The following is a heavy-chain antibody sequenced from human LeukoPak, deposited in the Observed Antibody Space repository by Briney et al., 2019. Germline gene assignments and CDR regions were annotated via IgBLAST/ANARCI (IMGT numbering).Heavy chain of an antibody. J-gene: IGHJ3*02. V-gene: IGHV3-48*03. D-gene: IGHD3-10*01. CDR1: GFIDSSSY. CDR3: ARVATMVRVPLDALDI. CDR2: ISRSDSTR. Sequence: GGPVSLSCVASGFIDSSSYMRWVRQAPGKGLEWVSYISRSDSTRYYADSVKGRFTISRDNAKNSLYLQMNSLRAEDTAVYYCARVATMVRVPLDALDIWGQGTMVSVSS.